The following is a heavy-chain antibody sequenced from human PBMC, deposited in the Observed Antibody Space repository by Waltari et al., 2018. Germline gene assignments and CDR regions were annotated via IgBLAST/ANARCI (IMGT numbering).Heavy chain of an antibody. CDR3: ATGGSIFGVVIMWGGVDFDY. CDR1: GGTFSSYA. CDR2: IIPIFGTA. Sequence: QVQLVQSGAEVKKPGSSVKVSCKASGGTFSSYAISWVRQAPGQGLEWMGRIIPIFGTANYAQKFQGRVTITADKSTSTAYMELSSLRSEDTAVYYCATGGSIFGVVIMWGGVDFDYWVQGTLVTVSS. V-gene: IGHV1-69*08. J-gene: IGHJ4*02. D-gene: IGHD3-3*01.